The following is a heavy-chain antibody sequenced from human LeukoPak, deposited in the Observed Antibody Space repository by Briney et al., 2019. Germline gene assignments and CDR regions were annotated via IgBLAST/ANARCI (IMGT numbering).Heavy chain of an antibody. V-gene: IGHV3-23*01. CDR2: ISSSGSGGNT. D-gene: IGHD3-22*01. CDR3: AKGSYYDSSGSFYFDY. J-gene: IGHJ4*02. Sequence: GGSLRLSCAASGFTFSSYAMSWVRQAPGKGLEWVSGISSSGSGGNTYYADSVKGRFTISRDNSKNTLYVQVNSLGTEDTAAYYCAKGSYYDSSGSFYFDYWGQGTLVTVSS. CDR1: GFTFSSYA.